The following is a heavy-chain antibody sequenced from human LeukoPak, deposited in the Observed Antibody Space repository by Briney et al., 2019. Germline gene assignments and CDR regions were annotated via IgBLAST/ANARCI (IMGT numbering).Heavy chain of an antibody. Sequence: GGSLRLSCAASGFTFSSYAMSWVRQAPGKGLEWVSAISGSGGSTYYADSVKGRFTISRDNAKNSLYLQMNSLRAEDTAVYYCARDLYDYGGMYYFDYWGQGTLVTVSS. J-gene: IGHJ4*02. CDR1: GFTFSSYA. V-gene: IGHV3-23*01. D-gene: IGHD4-23*01. CDR2: ISGSGGST. CDR3: ARDLYDYGGMYYFDY.